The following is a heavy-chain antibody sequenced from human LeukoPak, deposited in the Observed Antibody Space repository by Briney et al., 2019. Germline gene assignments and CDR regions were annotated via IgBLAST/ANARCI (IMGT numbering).Heavy chain of an antibody. CDR2: ISSSSSYI. D-gene: IGHD6-19*01. V-gene: IGHV3-21*01. CDR1: GFTFSSYS. CDR3: ARAYSSGWDNWFDP. Sequence: GGSLRLSCAASGFTFSSYSMNWVRQAPGKGLEWVSSISSSSSYIYYADSVKGRFTISRGNAKNSLYLQMNSLRAEDTAVYYCARAYSSGWDNWFDPWGQGTLVTVSS. J-gene: IGHJ5*02.